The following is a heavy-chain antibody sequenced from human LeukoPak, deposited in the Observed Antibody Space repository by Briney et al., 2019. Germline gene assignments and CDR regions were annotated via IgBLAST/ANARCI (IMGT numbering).Heavy chain of an antibody. D-gene: IGHD3-3*01. J-gene: IGHJ1*01. CDR3: ARGGYDFWSGLGYFQH. V-gene: IGHV1-69*05. Sequence: ASVKVSCKASGGTFSSYAISWVRQAPGQGLEWMGGIIPIFGTANYAQKFQGRVTITTDESTSTAYMELSSLRSEDTAVYYCARGGYDFWSGLGYFQHWGQGTLVTVSS. CDR2: IIPIFGTA. CDR1: GGTFSSYA.